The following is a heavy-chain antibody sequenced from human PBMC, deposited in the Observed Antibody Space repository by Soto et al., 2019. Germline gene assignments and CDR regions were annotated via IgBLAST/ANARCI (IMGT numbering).Heavy chain of an antibody. CDR2: ISWNSGTI. D-gene: IGHD4-17*01. V-gene: IGHV3-9*01. Sequence: EVRLVESGGGLVQPGRSLRLSCAASGFTFDDSAMHWVRQPPGKGLEWVSGISWNSGTIGYADSVRGRFTISRDNAKNSLYLQMNSLRAEDTALYYCAKDKSTTVTNGGFDYWGQGTLVTVSS. CDR3: AKDKSTTVTNGGFDY. CDR1: GFTFDDSA. J-gene: IGHJ4*02.